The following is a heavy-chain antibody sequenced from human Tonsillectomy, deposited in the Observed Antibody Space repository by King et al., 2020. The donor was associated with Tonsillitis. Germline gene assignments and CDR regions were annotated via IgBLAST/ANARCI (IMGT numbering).Heavy chain of an antibody. CDR2: IIPICGTA. V-gene: IGHV1-69*01. J-gene: IGHJ6*02. D-gene: IGHD5-24*01. Sequence: VQLVQSGAEVKKPGSSVKVSCKASGGTFSSYASSWVRQAPGQGLEWMGGIIPICGTANYAQKFQGRVTITADESTSTAYMELSSLRSEDTAVYYCARDEGLEGYNLYSYYGMDVWGQGTTVTVSS. CDR1: GGTFSSYA. CDR3: ARDEGLEGYNLYSYYGMDV.